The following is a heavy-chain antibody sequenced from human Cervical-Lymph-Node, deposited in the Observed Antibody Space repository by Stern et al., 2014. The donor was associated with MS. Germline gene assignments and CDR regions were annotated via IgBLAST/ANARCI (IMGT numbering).Heavy chain of an antibody. CDR2: FSAYNGNP. CDR1: GYTFTSYY. Sequence: VQLVQSGAEVKKPGASVKVSCKASGYTFTSYYITWVRPAPGQGIERMGWFSAYNGNPNYAQKLQGRGTMTTDTSTSTAYMELRSLRSDDTAVYYCARGLLGSENAFDIWGQGTMVTVSS. D-gene: IGHD2-15*01. V-gene: IGHV1-18*01. CDR3: ARGLLGSENAFDI. J-gene: IGHJ3*02.